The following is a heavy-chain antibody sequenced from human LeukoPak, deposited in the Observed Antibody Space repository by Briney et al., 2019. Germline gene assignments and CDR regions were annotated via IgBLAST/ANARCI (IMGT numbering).Heavy chain of an antibody. CDR3: AKASVVATPLYYFDY. Sequence: SGGPLRLSCAASGFTFSSYAMSWVRQAPGKGLEWVSAISGSGGSTYYADSVKGRFTISRDNSKNTLYLQMNSLRAEDTAVYYCAKASVVATPLYYFDYWGQGTLVTVSS. J-gene: IGHJ4*02. CDR2: ISGSGGST. V-gene: IGHV3-23*01. CDR1: GFTFSSYA. D-gene: IGHD3-22*01.